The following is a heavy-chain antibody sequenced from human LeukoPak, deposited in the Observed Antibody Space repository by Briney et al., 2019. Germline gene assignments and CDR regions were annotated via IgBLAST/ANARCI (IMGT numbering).Heavy chain of an antibody. CDR3: ARLDAAGTIYGSGSSFDY. Sequence: SETLSLTCTVSGGSISSSSYYWGWIRQPPGKGLEWIGSIYYSGSTYYNPSLKSRVTISVDTPKNQFSLKLSSVTAADMAVYYCARLDAAGTIYGSGSSFDYWGQGTLVTVSS. CDR1: GGSISSSSYY. D-gene: IGHD3-10*01. CDR2: IYYSGST. J-gene: IGHJ4*02. V-gene: IGHV4-39*01.